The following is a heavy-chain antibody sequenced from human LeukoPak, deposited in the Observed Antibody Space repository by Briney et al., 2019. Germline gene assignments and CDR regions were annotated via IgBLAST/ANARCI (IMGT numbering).Heavy chain of an antibody. CDR1: GFTFSSYA. D-gene: IGHD1-26*01. V-gene: IGHV3-23*01. CDR2: ISGSGGST. J-gene: IGHJ4*02. Sequence: GGSLRLSCAASGFTFSSYAMSWVRQAPGKGLEWVSAISGSGGSTYYADSVKGRFTISRDNSKNTLYLQMNSLRAEDTAVYYCAKGSAIRGATGDFDYWGQGTLVTVSS. CDR3: AKGSAIRGATGDFDY.